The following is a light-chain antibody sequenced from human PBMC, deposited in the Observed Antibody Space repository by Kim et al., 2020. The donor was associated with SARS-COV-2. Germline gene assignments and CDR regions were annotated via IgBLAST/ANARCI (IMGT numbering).Light chain of an antibody. Sequence: SYELTQPPSVSVSPGQTASITCSGDKLGDKYACWYQQKPGQSPVLVIYRDTKRPSGIPERFSGSNSGNTATLTISGTQAMDEADYYCQAWDSSTAVFGGGTQLTAL. CDR1: KLGDKY. V-gene: IGLV3-1*01. CDR3: QAWDSSTAV. J-gene: IGLJ3*02. CDR2: RDT.